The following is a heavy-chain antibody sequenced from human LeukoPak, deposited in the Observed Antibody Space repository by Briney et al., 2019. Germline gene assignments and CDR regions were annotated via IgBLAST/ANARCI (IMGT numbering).Heavy chain of an antibody. Sequence: SEPLSLTCAVSGGSISNGHYYWGWIRQPPGKGLEWIGSIYYSGNTFYNSSLNSRVTILVDTSKNQFSLRLSSVTAADTALYYCATLPNSGSRTYETGFDPWGQGTLVTVSS. D-gene: IGHD3-10*01. V-gene: IGHV4-39*07. CDR2: IYYSGNT. CDR3: ATLPNSGSRTYETGFDP. CDR1: GGSISNGHYY. J-gene: IGHJ5*02.